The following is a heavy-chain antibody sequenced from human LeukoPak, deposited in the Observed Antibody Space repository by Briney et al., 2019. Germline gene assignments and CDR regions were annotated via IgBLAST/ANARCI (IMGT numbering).Heavy chain of an antibody. CDR3: AKSGGGGYNYYFDY. CDR2: ISWDGGST. V-gene: IGHV3-43D*03. Sequence: GGSLRLSCAASGFTLSSYGMHWVRQAPGKGLEWVSLISWDGGSTYYADSVKGRFTISRDNSKNSLYLQMNSLRAEDTALYYCAKSGGGGYNYYFDYWGQGTLVTVSS. J-gene: IGHJ4*02. CDR1: GFTLSSYG. D-gene: IGHD5-24*01.